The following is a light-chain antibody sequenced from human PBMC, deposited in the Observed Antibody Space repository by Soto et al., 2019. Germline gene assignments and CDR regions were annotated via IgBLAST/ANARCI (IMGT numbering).Light chain of an antibody. CDR1: QSVSSSS. V-gene: IGKV3-20*01. J-gene: IGKJ2*01. CDR3: QQYGSSPLYT. Sequence: EIVLTQSPGTLSLSPGERATLSCRASQSVSSSSLAWYHQKPGQDPRLLIYGASSRATGIPDRFSGSGSGTDFTLTISRLEPEDFAVYYCQQYGSSPLYTFGQGTKLEIK. CDR2: GAS.